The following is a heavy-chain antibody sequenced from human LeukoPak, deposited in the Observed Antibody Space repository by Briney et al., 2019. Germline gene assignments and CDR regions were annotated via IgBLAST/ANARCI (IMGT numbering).Heavy chain of an antibody. CDR2: IYHSGST. CDR3: AREGGDIVVVPEDY. D-gene: IGHD2-2*01. Sequence: PSQTLSLTWAVSGYSISSGYSWGWIRQPPGKGLEWIGSIYHSGSTYYNPSLKSRVTISVDTSKNQFSLKLSSVTAADTAVYYCAREGGDIVVVPEDYWGQGTLVTVSS. J-gene: IGHJ4*02. V-gene: IGHV4-38-2*02. CDR1: GYSISSGYS.